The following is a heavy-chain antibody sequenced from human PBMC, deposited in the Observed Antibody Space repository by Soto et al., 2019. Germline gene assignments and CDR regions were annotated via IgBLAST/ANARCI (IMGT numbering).Heavy chain of an antibody. Sequence: SETLSLTCTFSCGSVISGSYYWSWIRQPPGKGLEWIGYIYYSGSTNYNPSLKSRVTISVDTSKNQFSLKLSSVTAADTAVYYCAREGYGGNSEGIDYWGQGTLVTVSS. V-gene: IGHV4-61*01. CDR1: CGSVISGSYY. D-gene: IGHD4-17*01. J-gene: IGHJ4*02. CDR2: IYYSGST. CDR3: AREGYGGNSEGIDY.